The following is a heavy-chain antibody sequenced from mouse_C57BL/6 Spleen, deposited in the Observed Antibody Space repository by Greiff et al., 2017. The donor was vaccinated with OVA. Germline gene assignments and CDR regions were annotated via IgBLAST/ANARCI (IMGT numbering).Heavy chain of an antibody. CDR1: GYTFTEYT. Sequence: VQLKQSGAELVKPGASVKLSCKASGYTFTEYTIHWVKQRSGQCLEWIGWFYPGSGSIKYNEKFKDKATLTADKSSSTVYMELSRLTSEDSAVYFCARHAPYYSKGGDYAMDYWGQGTSVTVSS. J-gene: IGHJ4*01. CDR2: FYPGSGSI. CDR3: ARHAPYYSKGGDYAMDY. D-gene: IGHD2-5*01. V-gene: IGHV1-62-2*01.